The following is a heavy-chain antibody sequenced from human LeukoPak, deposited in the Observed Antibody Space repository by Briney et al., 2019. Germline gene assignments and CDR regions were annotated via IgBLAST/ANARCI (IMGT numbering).Heavy chain of an antibody. V-gene: IGHV3-53*01. CDR1: GFTLGTYW. J-gene: IGHJ4*02. CDR2: IYSGSST. D-gene: IGHD3-22*01. CDR3: AKGPRPGSSGYPNLDH. Sequence: EGSLRLSCAASGFTLGTYWMHWVRQAPGKGLVWVSLIYSGSSTNYADSVKGRFTISRDNSKNTLYLQMNNLRVEDTAVYYCAKGPRPGSSGYPNLDHWGQGTLVTVSS.